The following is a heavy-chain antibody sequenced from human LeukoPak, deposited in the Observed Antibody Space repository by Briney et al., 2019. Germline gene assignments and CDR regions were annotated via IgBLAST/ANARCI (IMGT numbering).Heavy chain of an antibody. J-gene: IGHJ6*03. CDR2: IIPIFGTA. CDR1: GGTFSSYA. D-gene: IGHD2/OR15-2a*01. Sequence: SVKVSCKASGGTFSSYAISWVRQAPGQGLEWMGGIIPIFGTANYAQKFQGRVPITADKSTSTAYMELSSLRSEDTAVYYCASPFLSGPVYYYYYYMDVWGKGTTVTVSS. V-gene: IGHV1-69*06. CDR3: ASPFLSGPVYYYYYYMDV.